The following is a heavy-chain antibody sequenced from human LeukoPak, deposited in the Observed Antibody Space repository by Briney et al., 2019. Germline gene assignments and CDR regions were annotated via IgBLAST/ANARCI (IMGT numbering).Heavy chain of an antibody. V-gene: IGHV3-64*01. CDR2: ISSNGGST. Sequence: GGSLRLSCAASGFTFSSYWMSWVRQAPGKGLEYVSAISSNGGSTYYANSVKGRFTISRDNSKNTLYLQMGSLRAEDMAVYYCARAWAAAGNWGQGTLVTVSS. CDR1: GFTFSSYW. D-gene: IGHD6-13*01. CDR3: ARAWAAAGN. J-gene: IGHJ4*02.